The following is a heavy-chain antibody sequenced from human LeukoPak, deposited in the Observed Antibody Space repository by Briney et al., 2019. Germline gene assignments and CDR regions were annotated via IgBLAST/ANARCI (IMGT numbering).Heavy chain of an antibody. CDR2: ILSKSAGGTT. CDR3: ATPLTVISESFDY. V-gene: IGHV3-15*07. J-gene: IGHJ4*02. D-gene: IGHD2-21*01. Sequence: GGSLRLSCAVSGFTFSDAWMNWVRQAPGRGLERVGRILSKSAGGTTDYAAPVKGRFTISRDDPKNTLYLQMNNLKIEDTGVYYCATPLTVISESFDYWGQGTLVTVSS. CDR1: GFTFSDAW.